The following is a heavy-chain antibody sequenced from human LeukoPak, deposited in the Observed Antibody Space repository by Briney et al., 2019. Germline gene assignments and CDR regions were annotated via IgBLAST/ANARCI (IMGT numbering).Heavy chain of an antibody. CDR1: GGSISSSNW. J-gene: IGHJ1*01. V-gene: IGHV4-4*02. CDR3: AGTKGGSSHEYFQH. Sequence: PSETLSLTCAVSGGSISSSNWWSWVRQPPGKGLEWIGEIHHSGSTNYNPSLKSRVTISVDTSKNQFSLKLSSVTAADTAVYFCAGTKGGSSHEYFQHWGQGTLVTVSS. D-gene: IGHD6-13*01. CDR2: IHHSGST.